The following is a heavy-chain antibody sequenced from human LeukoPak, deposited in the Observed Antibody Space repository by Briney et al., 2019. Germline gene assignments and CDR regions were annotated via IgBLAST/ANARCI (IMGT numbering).Heavy chain of an antibody. CDR2: IRYDGSNK. V-gene: IGHV3-30*02. Sequence: QPGGSLRLSCAASGFTFSSYGMHWVRQAPGKGLEWVAFIRYDGSNKYYADSVKGRFTISRDNSKNTLYLQMNSLRAEDTAVYYCARERGPIAAAGTNKRWYNWFDPWGQGTLVTVSS. J-gene: IGHJ5*02. CDR1: GFTFSSYG. D-gene: IGHD6-13*01. CDR3: ARERGPIAAAGTNKRWYNWFDP.